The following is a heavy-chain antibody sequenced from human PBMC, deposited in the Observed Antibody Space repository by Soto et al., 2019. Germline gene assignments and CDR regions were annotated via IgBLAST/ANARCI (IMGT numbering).Heavy chain of an antibody. D-gene: IGHD3-22*01. J-gene: IGHJ4*02. Sequence: SSETLSLTCTVSGDSISTFYWGWMRQSPGKELEWIGYVYYTGSTSYNPSLKSRVTISVDRSKNQFSLKLTSANAADTAVYYCARGRTVRNYADDSSDYFYFFDYWGQGTQVTVSS. CDR3: ARGRTVRNYADDSSDYFYFFDY. CDR1: GDSISTFY. CDR2: VYYTGST. V-gene: IGHV4-59*01.